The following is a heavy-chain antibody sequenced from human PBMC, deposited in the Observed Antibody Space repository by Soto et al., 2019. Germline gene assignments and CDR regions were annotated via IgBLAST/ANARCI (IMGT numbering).Heavy chain of an antibody. Sequence: PGGSLRLSCAASGFTFSSYAMHWVRQAPGKGLEWVAVISYDGSNKYYADSVKGRFTISRDNSKDTLYLQMNSLRAEDTAVYYCARDGRHYDFWSGYYTRNWFDPWGQGTLVTVSS. J-gene: IGHJ5*02. CDR3: ARDGRHYDFWSGYYTRNWFDP. CDR1: GFTFSSYA. V-gene: IGHV3-30-3*01. CDR2: ISYDGSNK. D-gene: IGHD3-3*01.